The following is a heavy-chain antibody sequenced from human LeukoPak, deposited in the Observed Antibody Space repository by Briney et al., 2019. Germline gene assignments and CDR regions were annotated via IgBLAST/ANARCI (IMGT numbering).Heavy chain of an antibody. CDR3: AREVGIAVAAPYFDY. V-gene: IGHV3-53*01. CDR2: IYSGGST. D-gene: IGHD6-19*01. J-gene: IGHJ4*02. Sequence: GGSLRLSCAASGFTVSSNYMSWVRQAPGKGLEWVSVIYSGGSTYYADSVKGRFTISRDNSKNTLYLQMNSLRAEDTAVYYCAREVGIAVAAPYFDYWGQGTLVTVSS. CDR1: GFTVSSNY.